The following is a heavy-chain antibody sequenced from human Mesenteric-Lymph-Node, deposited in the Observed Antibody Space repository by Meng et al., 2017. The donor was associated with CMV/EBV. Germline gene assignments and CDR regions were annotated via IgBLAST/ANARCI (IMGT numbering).Heavy chain of an antibody. J-gene: IGHJ5*02. CDR1: GGTFSSYT. D-gene: IGHD6-13*01. CDR2: IIPILGIA. Sequence: QVQLLQSGAELKKPGSSVKVSCKASGGTFSSYTISWVRQAPGQGLEWMGRIIPILGIANYAQKFQGRVTITADKSMSTAYMELSSLRSEDTAVYYCAGGIAAAGSRWFDPWGQGTLVTVSS. CDR3: AGGIAAAGSRWFDP. V-gene: IGHV1-69*02.